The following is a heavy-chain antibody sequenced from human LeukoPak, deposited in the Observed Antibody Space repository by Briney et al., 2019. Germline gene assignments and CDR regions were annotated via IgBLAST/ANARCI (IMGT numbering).Heavy chain of an antibody. CDR3: ARGPGLSMVRGVTLGFDP. CDR2: IYYSGST. Sequence: SQTLSLTCTVSGGSISSGDYYWGWIRQPPGKGLEWIGYIYYSGSTYYNPSLKSRVTISVDTSKNQFSLKLSSVTAADTAVYYCARGPGLSMVRGVTLGFDPWGQGTLVTVSS. CDR1: GGSISSGDYY. D-gene: IGHD3-10*01. J-gene: IGHJ5*02. V-gene: IGHV4-30-4*01.